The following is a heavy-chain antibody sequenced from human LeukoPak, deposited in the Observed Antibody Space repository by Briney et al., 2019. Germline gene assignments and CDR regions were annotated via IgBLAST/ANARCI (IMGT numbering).Heavy chain of an antibody. CDR3: ALGSHITIFGVVTTDFDY. CDR2: TFYSGNA. J-gene: IGHJ4*02. D-gene: IGHD3-3*01. Sequence: SETLSLTCTVSGGSISNYYWYWMRQPPGKGLEWVGYTFYSGNAKYNPSLKSRVTISVDTSKNQFSLKLNSVTAADTAVYYCALGSHITIFGVVTTDFDYWGQGTLVTVSS. V-gene: IGHV4-59*01. CDR1: GGSISNYY.